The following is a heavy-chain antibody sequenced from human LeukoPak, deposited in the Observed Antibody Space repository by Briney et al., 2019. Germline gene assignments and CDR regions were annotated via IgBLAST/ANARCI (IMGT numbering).Heavy chain of an antibody. CDR2: VSGGSGST. CDR1: GFTFDDYG. V-gene: IGHV3-23*01. D-gene: IGHD3-10*01. J-gene: IGHJ6*03. Sequence: GGSPRLSCAASGFTFDDYGMSWVRQAPGKGLEWVSSVSGGSGSTYYADSVKGRFTISRDNSKNTLYLQMNSLRADDTAAYYCAKRGGLDYYFYYMDVWGKGTTVTVSS. CDR3: AKRGGLDYYFYYMDV.